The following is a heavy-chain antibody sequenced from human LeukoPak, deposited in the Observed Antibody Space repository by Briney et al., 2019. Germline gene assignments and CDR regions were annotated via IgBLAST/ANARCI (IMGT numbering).Heavy chain of an antibody. J-gene: IGHJ3*02. CDR3: AKEDCSGGSCYENDAFDI. D-gene: IGHD2-15*01. Sequence: PGRSLRLSCAASGFTFGSYGMHWVRQAPGKGLEWVAVISYDGSNKYYADSVKGRFTISRDNSKNTLYLQMNSLRAEDTAVYYCAKEDCSGGSCYENDAFDIWGQGTMVTVSS. V-gene: IGHV3-30*18. CDR1: GFTFGSYG. CDR2: ISYDGSNK.